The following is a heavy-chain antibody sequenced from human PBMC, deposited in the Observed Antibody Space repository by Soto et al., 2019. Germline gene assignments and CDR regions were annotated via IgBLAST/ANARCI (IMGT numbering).Heavy chain of an antibody. CDR2: ISGSDDST. D-gene: IGHD6-6*01. CDR3: AKRSSSSTFDY. Sequence: EVQLLESGGGLVQPGESLRLYCAASGFTFSSYAMSWVRQAPGKGLAWVSVISGSDDSTYYADSVKGRFTISRDNSKNTLYLQMNSLRAEDTAVYYCAKRSSSSTFDYWGQGTLVTVSS. CDR1: GFTFSSYA. J-gene: IGHJ4*02. V-gene: IGHV3-23*01.